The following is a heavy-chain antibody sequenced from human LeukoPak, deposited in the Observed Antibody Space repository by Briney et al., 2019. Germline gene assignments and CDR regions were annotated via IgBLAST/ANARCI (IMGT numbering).Heavy chain of an antibody. J-gene: IGHJ5*02. CDR3: ARADRLDGGPYLIGP. CDR1: GYSFTDYY. D-gene: IGHD2-21*01. V-gene: IGHV1-2*02. CDR2: INPNSGGT. Sequence: ASVKVSCKTSGYSFTDYYMRWVRQAPGQGLEWMGWINPNSGGTSSAQKFQGRVTMTRDTSITTVYMEVSWLTSDDTAIYYCARADRLDGGPYLIGPWGQGTLVTVSS.